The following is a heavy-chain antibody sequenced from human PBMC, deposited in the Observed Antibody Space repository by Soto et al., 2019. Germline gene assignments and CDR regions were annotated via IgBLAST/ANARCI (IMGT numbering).Heavy chain of an antibody. D-gene: IGHD6-19*01. Sequence: GGSLRLSCAAYGFTFSSYDMHWVRQATGKGLEWVSAIGTAGDTYYPGSVKGRFTISRENAKNSLYLQMISLRAEDTAVYYCAGEKSGWENDAFDIWGQGTMVTVSS. J-gene: IGHJ3*02. CDR3: AGEKSGWENDAFDI. CDR1: GFTFSSYD. CDR2: IGTAGDT. V-gene: IGHV3-13*01.